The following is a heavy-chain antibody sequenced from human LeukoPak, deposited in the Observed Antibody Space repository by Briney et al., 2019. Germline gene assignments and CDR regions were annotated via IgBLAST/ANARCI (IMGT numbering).Heavy chain of an antibody. J-gene: IGHJ4*02. CDR1: GGSIRGYF. CDR2: ISHSGST. Sequence: SETLSLTCTVSGGSIRGYFWSWIRQPPGKGLEWIGYISHSGSTYYNPSLKSRVTISLDTSKNQFSLKLTSVVAADTAVYFCARSGTYQYSSTSDYWGQGTLVTVSS. D-gene: IGHD6-13*01. V-gene: IGHV4-59*12. CDR3: ARSGTYQYSSTSDY.